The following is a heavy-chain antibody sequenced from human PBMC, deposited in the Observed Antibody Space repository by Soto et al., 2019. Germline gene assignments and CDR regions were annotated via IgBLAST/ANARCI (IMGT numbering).Heavy chain of an antibody. CDR1: GYTFTSYG. CDR2: ISAYNGNT. Sequence: SVKVSCKASGYTFTSYGISWVRQAPGQGLEWMGWISAYNGNTNYAQKLQGRVTMTTDTSTSTAYMELRSLRSDDTAVYYCASVPPTYYDYIWRSWGGAFDIWGQGTMVTVSS. V-gene: IGHV1-18*01. J-gene: IGHJ3*02. D-gene: IGHD3-16*01. CDR3: ASVPPTYYDYIWRSWGGAFDI.